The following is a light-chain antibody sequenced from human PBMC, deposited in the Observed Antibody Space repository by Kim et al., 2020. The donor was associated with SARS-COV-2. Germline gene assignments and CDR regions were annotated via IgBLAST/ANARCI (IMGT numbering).Light chain of an antibody. CDR2: GAS. CDR3: QQYNNWPPVT. CDR1: QNINNK. V-gene: IGKV3-15*01. J-gene: IGKJ4*01. Sequence: SPGKSATLSCRASQNINNKLAWYQHKPGQAPRLLIYGASTRATGIPGRFSGSGSGTEFTLTISSLQSEDFATYYCQQYNNWPPVTFGGGTKVDIK.